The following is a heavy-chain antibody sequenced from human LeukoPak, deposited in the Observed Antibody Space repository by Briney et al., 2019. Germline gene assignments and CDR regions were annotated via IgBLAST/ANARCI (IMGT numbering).Heavy chain of an antibody. V-gene: IGHV1-18*01. J-gene: IGHJ5*02. CDR3: AREPFGVPPLGAWFDP. Sequence: GASVKVSCKASGYTFTSYGISWVRQAPGQGLEWMGWISAYNGNTNYAQKLQGRVTMTTDTSTSIAYMELRSLRSDDTAVYYCAREPFGVPPLGAWFDPWGQGTLVTVSS. CDR1: GYTFTSYG. CDR2: ISAYNGNT. D-gene: IGHD3-3*01.